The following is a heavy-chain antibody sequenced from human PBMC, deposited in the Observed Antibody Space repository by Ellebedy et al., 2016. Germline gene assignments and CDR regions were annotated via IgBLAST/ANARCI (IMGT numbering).Heavy chain of an antibody. Sequence: SETLSLTCTVSSGSFDSYYWSWIRQPAGKGLEWIGRVHLTGGTHYNPSLRSRVTMSIDTSKNQFYLQLNSVTPEDTGVYYCVTGWLRSGFDSWGQGTQVTISS. D-gene: IGHD5-12*01. CDR3: VTGWLRSGFDS. CDR2: VHLTGGT. CDR1: SGSFDSYY. J-gene: IGHJ4*02. V-gene: IGHV4-4*07.